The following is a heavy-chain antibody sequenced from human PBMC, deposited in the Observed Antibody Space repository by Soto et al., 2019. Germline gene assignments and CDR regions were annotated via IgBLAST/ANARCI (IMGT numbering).Heavy chain of an antibody. D-gene: IGHD4-17*01. CDR1: GYNFTTYW. CDR3: TTDSYMTNIIVRFDY. Sequence: GESLKISCKGSGYNFTTYWIGWVRQMPGEGLEWMGIIYPGDSDTRYSPSFQGQVTISADKSISTAYLQWSSLKTEDTAIYYCTTDSYMTNIIVRFDYWGHGTLVTVSS. CDR2: IYPGDSDT. J-gene: IGHJ4*01. V-gene: IGHV5-51*01.